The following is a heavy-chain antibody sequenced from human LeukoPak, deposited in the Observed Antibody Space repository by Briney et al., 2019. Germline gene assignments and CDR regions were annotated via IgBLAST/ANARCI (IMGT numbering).Heavy chain of an antibody. D-gene: IGHD6-19*01. V-gene: IGHV3-49*04. CDR3: TRHISVTGTGLDH. CDR1: GFTFGDYA. J-gene: IGHJ4*02. CDR2: IRSKAYSGTT. Sequence: GGSLRLSCTVSGFTFGDYAMNWVRQAPGKGLEWVGLIRSKAYSGTTEYAASMKGRFTISRDDSRSIAYLLMNSLKTEDTAVYYCTRHISVTGTGLDHWGQGTLVIVSS.